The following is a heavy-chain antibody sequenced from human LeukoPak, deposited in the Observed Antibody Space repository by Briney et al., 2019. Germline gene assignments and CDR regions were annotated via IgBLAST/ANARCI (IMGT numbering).Heavy chain of an antibody. J-gene: IGHJ5*02. Sequence: ASVKVSCKASGYTFTSYGISWVRQAPGQGLEWMGWISAYSGDTNYAQKFQGRATMTTDTSTSTAYMELRSLRSDDTAVYYCARDVWGSFDPWGQGTLVTVSS. CDR2: ISAYSGDT. CDR3: ARDVWGSFDP. CDR1: GYTFTSYG. V-gene: IGHV1-18*01. D-gene: IGHD1-26*01.